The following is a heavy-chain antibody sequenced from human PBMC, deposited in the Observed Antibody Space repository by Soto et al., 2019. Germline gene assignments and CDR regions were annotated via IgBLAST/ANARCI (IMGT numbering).Heavy chain of an antibody. CDR1: GGTFSSYA. J-gene: IGHJ4*02. Sequence: ASVKVSCKASGGTFSSYAISWVRQAPGQGLEWMGWISAYNGKTNYAQKLQGRVTITTDTSTSTAYMELRSLRSDDTAVYYCARGTTYEVVRPFDYWGQGTLVTVSS. CDR3: ARGTTYEVVRPFDY. V-gene: IGHV1-18*01. CDR2: ISAYNGKT. D-gene: IGHD1-7*01.